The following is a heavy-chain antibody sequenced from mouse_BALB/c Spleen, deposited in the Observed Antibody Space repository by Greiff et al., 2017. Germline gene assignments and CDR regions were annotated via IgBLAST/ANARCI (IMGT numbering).Heavy chain of an antibody. Sequence: EVKLMESGPGLVKPSQSLSLTCTVTGYSITSDYAWNWIRQFPGNQLEWMGYISYSGSTSYNPSLKSRISITRDTSKNQFFLQLNSVTTEDTATYYCARSGAMDYWGQGTSVTVSS. V-gene: IGHV3-2*02. J-gene: IGHJ4*01. CDR2: ISYSGST. CDR1: GYSITSDYA. CDR3: ARSGAMDY.